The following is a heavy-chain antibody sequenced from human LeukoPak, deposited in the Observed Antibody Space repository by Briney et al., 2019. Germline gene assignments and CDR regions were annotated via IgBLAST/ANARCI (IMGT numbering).Heavy chain of an antibody. V-gene: IGHV3-74*01. J-gene: IGHJ4*02. Sequence: GGSLRLSCAASGFTFSSHWMHWVRQAPGKGLVWISRIVNDGSGATYVDSVKGRFTISRDNAKNSLYLQMNSLRAEDTAVYYCARGVAVAGTNDYWGQGTLVTVSS. CDR2: IVNDGSGA. CDR1: GFTFSSHW. D-gene: IGHD6-19*01. CDR3: ARGVAVAGTNDY.